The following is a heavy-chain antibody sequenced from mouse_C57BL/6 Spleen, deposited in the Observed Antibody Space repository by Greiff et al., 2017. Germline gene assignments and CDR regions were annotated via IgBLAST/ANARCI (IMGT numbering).Heavy chain of an antibody. CDR2: INPNYGTT. J-gene: IGHJ3*01. CDR1: GYSFTDYN. V-gene: IGHV1-39*01. CDR3: ARSDYSNSLFAY. D-gene: IGHD2-5*01. Sequence: EVKLMESGPELVKPGASVKISCKASGYSFTDYNMNWVKQSNGKSLEWIGVINPNYGTTSYNQKFKGKATLTVDQSSSTAYMQLNSLTSEDSAVYYCARSDYSNSLFAYWGQGTLVTVSA.